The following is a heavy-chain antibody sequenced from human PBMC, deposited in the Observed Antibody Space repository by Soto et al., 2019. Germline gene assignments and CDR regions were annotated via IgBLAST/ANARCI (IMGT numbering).Heavy chain of an antibody. CDR1: GYTFTSYG. J-gene: IGHJ4*02. V-gene: IGHV1-18*04. D-gene: IGHD2-15*01. CDR3: ARHHCSGGSCYFGYFDY. CDR2: ISAYNGNT. Sequence: QVQLVQSGAEVKKPGASVKVSCKASGYTFTSYGISWVRQAPGQGLEWMGWISAYNGNTNYAQKLQGRVTMTTDTSTSTAYMERRSLRSDDTAVYYCARHHCSGGSCYFGYFDYWGQGTLVTVSS.